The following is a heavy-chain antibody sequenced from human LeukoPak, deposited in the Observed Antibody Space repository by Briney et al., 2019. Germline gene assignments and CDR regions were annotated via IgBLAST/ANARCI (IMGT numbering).Heavy chain of an antibody. D-gene: IGHD1-26*01. CDR2: IYTSGST. CDR1: GGSISNGSSY. Sequence: PSQTLSLTCTVSGGSISNGSSYWSWIRQPAGKGLEWIGRIYTSGSTNYNPSLKSRVTMSVDTSKNQFSLKLNSVTAADTAVYYCARDSGSYKFDPWGQGTLVTVSS. CDR3: ARDSGSYKFDP. V-gene: IGHV4-61*02. J-gene: IGHJ5*02.